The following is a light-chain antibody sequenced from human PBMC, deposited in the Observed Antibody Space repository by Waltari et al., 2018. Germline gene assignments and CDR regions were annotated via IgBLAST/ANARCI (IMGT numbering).Light chain of an antibody. V-gene: IGLV1-47*01. CDR3: AAWDASLSVV. CDR2: RNN. J-gene: IGLJ2*01. CDR1: SSNIGSGF. Sequence: QSVLTQPPSTSGTPGQRVPISCSGSSSNIGSGFVYWYQQLPGTAPKLLIYRNNQRPTGVPDRFSGSKSGSSASLEISGLRSEDEADYYCAAWDASLSVVFGGGTKLTVL.